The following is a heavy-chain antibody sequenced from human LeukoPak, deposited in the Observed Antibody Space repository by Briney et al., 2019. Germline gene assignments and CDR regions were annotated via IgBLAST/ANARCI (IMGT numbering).Heavy chain of an antibody. CDR3: ARVPPQWLPNRDAFDI. D-gene: IGHD6-19*01. J-gene: IGHJ3*02. Sequence: GGSLRLSCVASGFTFNTHGMHWVRQAPGKGLEWVAFIQFDGSKIDYADSVKGRFTISRDDSKNTAYLQMNSLRAEDTAVYYCARVPPQWLPNRDAFDIWGQGTMVTVSS. CDR1: GFTFNTHG. CDR2: IQFDGSKI. V-gene: IGHV3-30*02.